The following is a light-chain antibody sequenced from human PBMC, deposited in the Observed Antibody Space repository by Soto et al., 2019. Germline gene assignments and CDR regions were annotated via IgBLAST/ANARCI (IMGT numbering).Light chain of an antibody. V-gene: IGLV2-14*01. CDR2: DVS. CDR1: SSDVGGYTY. Sequence: QSALTQPASVSGSPGQSITISCTGSSSDVGGYTYVSWYQQHPGKAPKLMIYDVSTRPSGVSNRFSGSKSGNTASLTISGLQAEDGADYYCCSYTSSSLYVFGTGTKVTVL. CDR3: CSYTSSSLYV. J-gene: IGLJ1*01.